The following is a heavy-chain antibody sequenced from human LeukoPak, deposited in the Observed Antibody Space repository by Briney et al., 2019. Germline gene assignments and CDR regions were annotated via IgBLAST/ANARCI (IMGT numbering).Heavy chain of an antibody. D-gene: IGHD6-19*01. CDR3: ARDGVAVAGTFGY. CDR1: GGSISSGGYY. J-gene: IGHJ4*02. CDR2: IYTSGST. V-gene: IGHV4-61*02. Sequence: TSETLSLTCTVSGGSISSGGYYWSWIRQPAGKGLEWIGRIYTSGSTNYNPSLKSRVTISVDTSKNQFSLKLSSVTAADTAAYYCARDGVAVAGTFGYWGQGTLVTVSS.